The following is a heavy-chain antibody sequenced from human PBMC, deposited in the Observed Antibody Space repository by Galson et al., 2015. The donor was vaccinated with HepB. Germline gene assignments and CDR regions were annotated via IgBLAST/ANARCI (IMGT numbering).Heavy chain of an antibody. CDR3: ARDTIAAAGPYYYYGMDV. Sequence: SLRLSCAASGFTFSDYYMSWIRQAPGKGLEWVSYISSSSSYTNYADSVKGRFTISRDNAKNSLYLQMNSLRAEDTAVYYCARDTIAAAGPYYYYGMDVWGQGTTVTVSS. D-gene: IGHD6-13*01. CDR1: GFTFSDYY. V-gene: IGHV3-11*06. CDR2: ISSSSSYT. J-gene: IGHJ6*02.